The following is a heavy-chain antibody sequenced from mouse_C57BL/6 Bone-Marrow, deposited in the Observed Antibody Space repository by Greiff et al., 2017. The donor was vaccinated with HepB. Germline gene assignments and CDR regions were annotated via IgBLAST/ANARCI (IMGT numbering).Heavy chain of an antibody. J-gene: IGHJ3*01. Sequence: EVKLQESGGGLVQPGGSLKLSCAASGFTFSDYYMYWVRQTPEKRLEWVAYISNGGGSTYYPDTVKGRFTISRDNAKNTLYLQMSRLKSEDTAMYYCASPYYYGSSYVCFAYWGQGTLVTVSA. V-gene: IGHV5-12*01. CDR3: ASPYYYGSSYVCFAY. CDR1: GFTFSDYY. CDR2: ISNGGGST. D-gene: IGHD1-1*01.